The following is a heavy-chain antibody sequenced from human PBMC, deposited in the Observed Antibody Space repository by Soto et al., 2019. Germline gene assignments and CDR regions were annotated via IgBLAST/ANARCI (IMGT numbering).Heavy chain of an antibody. CDR2: IKSKTDGGTT. CDR3: TTDRAETRQLVLLTGMGYYYYYMDV. Sequence: GGSLRLSCAASGFTFSNAWMSWVRQAPGKGLEWVGRIKSKTDGGTTDYAAPVKGRFTISRDDSKNTLYLQMNSLKTEDTAVYYCTTDRAETRQLVLLTGMGYYYYYMDVWGKGTTVTVSS. CDR1: GFTFSNAW. V-gene: IGHV3-15*01. J-gene: IGHJ6*03. D-gene: IGHD6-13*01.